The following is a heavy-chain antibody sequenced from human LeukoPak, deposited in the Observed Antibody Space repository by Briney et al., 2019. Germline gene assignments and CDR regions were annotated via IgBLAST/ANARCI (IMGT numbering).Heavy chain of an antibody. CDR1: GFSLGSYS. J-gene: IGHJ6*03. CDR2: ISSSSSYI. Sequence: PGGSLRLSCAASGFSLGSYSMNWVRQAPGKGLEWVSSISSSSSYIYYVDSLKGRFTISRDNAKNSLYLQMNSLRADDTAVYYCAKGSGYEHSYYYYYMDVWGKGTTVTISS. V-gene: IGHV3-21*01. D-gene: IGHD5-12*01. CDR3: AKGSGYEHSYYYYYMDV.